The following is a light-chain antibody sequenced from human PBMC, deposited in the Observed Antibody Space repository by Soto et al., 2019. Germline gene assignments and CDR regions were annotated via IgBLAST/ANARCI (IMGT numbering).Light chain of an antibody. CDR1: SSNIGAGYD. J-gene: IGLJ2*01. CDR2: GNT. Sequence: QSVLTQPPSVSGAPGQRVTISCTGSSSNIGAGYDVHWYQQLPGIAPKLHIYGNTNRPSVVPDRFSGSKSGTSASLSITGLQAEDEADYYCLSFDSSLSVVFGGGTKLTVL. V-gene: IGLV1-40*01. CDR3: LSFDSSLSVV.